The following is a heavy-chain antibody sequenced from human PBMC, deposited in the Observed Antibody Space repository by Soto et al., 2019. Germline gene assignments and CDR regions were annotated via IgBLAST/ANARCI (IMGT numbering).Heavy chain of an antibody. CDR3: ARGASVATDY. CDR1: GFTFSSYG. V-gene: IGHV3-30*03. Sequence: QVQLVESGGGVVQPGRSLRLSCAASGFTFSSYGMHWVRQAPGKGLEWVAVISYDGSNKYYADSVEGRFTISRDNSKNTLYLQMNSLRAEDTAVYYCARGASVATDYWGQGTLVTVSS. J-gene: IGHJ4*02. CDR2: ISYDGSNK. D-gene: IGHD5-12*01.